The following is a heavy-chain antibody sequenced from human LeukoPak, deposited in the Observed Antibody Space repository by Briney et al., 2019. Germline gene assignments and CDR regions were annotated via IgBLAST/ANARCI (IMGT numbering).Heavy chain of an antibody. CDR2: MNPNSGNT. CDR1: GYTFTSYG. CDR3: ARGNYDFWSGRYYYYYMDV. V-gene: IGHV1-8*03. Sequence: ASVKVSCKASGYTFTSYGISWVRQAPGQGLEWMGWMNPNSGNTGYAQKFQGRVTITRNTSISTAYMELSSLRSEDTAVYYCARGNYDFWSGRYYYYYMDVWGKGTTVTVSS. J-gene: IGHJ6*03. D-gene: IGHD3-3*01.